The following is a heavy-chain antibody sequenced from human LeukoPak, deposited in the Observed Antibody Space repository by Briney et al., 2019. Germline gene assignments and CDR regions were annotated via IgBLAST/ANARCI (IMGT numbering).Heavy chain of an antibody. CDR1: GYTFIDYY. D-gene: IGHD1-26*01. CDR3: ARGQLGPTSAPFDS. Sequence: GASVKVSCKTSGYTFIDYYLHWVHQAPGQSFEYMGIINPAGGSTSYHHKFQDRVTMTREASTTTIYMELRSLTFEDTAVYYCARGQLGPTSAPFDSWGQGTLVTVSS. V-gene: IGHV1-46*01. J-gene: IGHJ4*02. CDR2: INPAGGST.